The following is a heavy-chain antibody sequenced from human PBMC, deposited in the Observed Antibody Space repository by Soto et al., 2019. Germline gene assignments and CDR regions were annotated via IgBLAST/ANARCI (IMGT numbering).Heavy chain of an antibody. Sequence: QVQLVQSGAEVKKPGSSVKVSCKASGGTFNNYAISWVRQAPVQGLEWMGGIIPIIGTADYAHKFQGRLAISADESTGTTFMELSSLRSEDTALYYGARGGVDVVATSAFDYWGQGNLVTVSS. CDR2: IIPIIGTA. CDR3: ARGGVDVVATSAFDY. CDR1: GGTFNNYA. J-gene: IGHJ4*02. D-gene: IGHD5-12*01. V-gene: IGHV1-69*01.